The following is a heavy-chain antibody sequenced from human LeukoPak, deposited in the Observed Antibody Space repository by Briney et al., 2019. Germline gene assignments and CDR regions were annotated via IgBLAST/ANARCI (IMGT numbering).Heavy chain of an antibody. D-gene: IGHD3-10*01. CDR2: INHSGST. CDR3: ASQLLWSSGSYWGARWFDP. CDR1: GGSFSGYY. V-gene: IGHV4-34*01. J-gene: IGHJ5*02. Sequence: SETLSLTCAVYGGSFSGYYWSWIRQPPGKGLEWIGEINHSGSTNYNPSLKSRVTISVDTSKNQFSLKLSSVTAADTAVYYCASQLLWSSGSYWGARWFDPWGQGTLVTVSS.